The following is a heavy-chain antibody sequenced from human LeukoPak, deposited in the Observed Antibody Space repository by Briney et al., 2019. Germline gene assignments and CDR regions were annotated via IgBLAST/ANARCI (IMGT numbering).Heavy chain of an antibody. D-gene: IGHD3-22*01. J-gene: IGHJ4*02. CDR3: AKGLRYYYEKPPLDY. V-gene: IGHV3-11*05. CDR1: GFTFSDYY. Sequence: GGSLRLSCAASGFTFSDYYMSWIRQAPGKGLEGVSYISSSSSYTNYADSVKGRFTISRDNAKNSLYLQMNSLRAEDTAVYYCAKGLRYYYEKPPLDYWGQGTLVTVSS. CDR2: ISSSSSYT.